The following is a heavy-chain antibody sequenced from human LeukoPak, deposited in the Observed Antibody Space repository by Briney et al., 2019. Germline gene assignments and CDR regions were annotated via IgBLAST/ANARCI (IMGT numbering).Heavy chain of an antibody. V-gene: IGHV1-18*01. CDR3: ARYTSTAVAGARYYFDY. CDR2: ISAYNGNT. D-gene: IGHD6-19*01. CDR1: GYTFTSYG. Sequence: ASVKVSCKASGYTFTSYGISWVRQAPGQGLEWMGRISAYNGNTNYAQKLQGRVTMTTDTSTSTAYMELRSLRSEDTAVYYCARYTSTAVAGARYYFDYWGQGTLVTVSS. J-gene: IGHJ4*02.